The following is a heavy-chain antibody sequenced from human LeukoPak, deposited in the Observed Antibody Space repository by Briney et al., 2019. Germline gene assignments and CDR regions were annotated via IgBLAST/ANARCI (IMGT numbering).Heavy chain of an antibody. Sequence: PGGSLRLSCAASGFTFDDYAMNWVRQAPGKGLEWVSGINWNGGSTGYADSVKGRFTISRGSAKNSLYLQMNSLRAEDAALYYCARMMLRSGPFDYWGQGTLVTVLS. D-gene: IGHD6-19*01. CDR2: INWNGGST. V-gene: IGHV3-20*04. CDR1: GFTFDDYA. CDR3: ARMMLRSGPFDY. J-gene: IGHJ4*02.